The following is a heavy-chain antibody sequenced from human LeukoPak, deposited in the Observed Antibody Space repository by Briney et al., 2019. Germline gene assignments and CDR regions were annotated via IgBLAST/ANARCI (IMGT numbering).Heavy chain of an antibody. D-gene: IGHD3-16*01. CDR1: GFTLSSFK. CDR2: ISPSSSYI. Sequence: GGSLRLSGATSGFTLSSFKMTWVRQAPGKGLEWVASISPSSSYISYADSLKGRVTVSRDNAKHSVFLQMSSLRAEDTAVYYCARDLTGGEYFDSWGQGTLVSVSS. V-gene: IGHV3-21*01. J-gene: IGHJ4*02. CDR3: ARDLTGGEYFDS.